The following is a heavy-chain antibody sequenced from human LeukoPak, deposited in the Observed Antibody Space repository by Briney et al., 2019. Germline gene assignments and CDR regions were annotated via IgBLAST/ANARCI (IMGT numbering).Heavy chain of an antibody. D-gene: IGHD3-10*01. CDR3: ARDTDAGDPYYYGMDV. J-gene: IGHJ6*02. CDR1: GYTFTGYY. Sequence: ASVKVSCKASGYTFTGYYMHWVRQAPGQGLEWMGWINPNSGGTNYAQKFQGWVTMTRDTSISTAYMELSRLRSDDTAVYYCARDTDAGDPYYYGMDVWGQGTTVTVSS. CDR2: INPNSGGT. V-gene: IGHV1-2*04.